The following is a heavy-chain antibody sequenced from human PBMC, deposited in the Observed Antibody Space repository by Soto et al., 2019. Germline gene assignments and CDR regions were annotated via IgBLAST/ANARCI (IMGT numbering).Heavy chain of an antibody. CDR1: GFAFNDYW. CDR2: IRGDGSGT. D-gene: IGHD6-19*01. Sequence: EVQLVESGGGLVQPGGSLTLSCSASGFAFNDYWMHWVRQAPGKGLVWVSRIRGDGSGTTYADSVKGRFTISRDNAKNTVYPHMKRRRAEETAVYYGERGPTTRAGMVVAYWGQATLVT. J-gene: IGHJ4*02. V-gene: IGHV3-74*01. CDR3: ERGPTTRAGMVVAY.